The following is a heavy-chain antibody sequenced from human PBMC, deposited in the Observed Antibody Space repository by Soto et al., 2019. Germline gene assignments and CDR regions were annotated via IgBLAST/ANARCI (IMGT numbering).Heavy chain of an antibody. CDR2: IYYSGST. D-gene: IGHD4-17*01. Sequence: QVQLQESGPGLVKPSQTLSLTCTVSGGSISSGGYYWSWIRQHPGKGLEWIGYIYYSGSTYYNPSLKSRVTISVDTSKNQFSLKLSSVTAADTAVYYCARYSGADHDYGDYESGGGMDVWGQGTTVTVSS. CDR3: ARYSGADHDYGDYESGGGMDV. V-gene: IGHV4-31*03. J-gene: IGHJ6*02. CDR1: GGSISSGGYY.